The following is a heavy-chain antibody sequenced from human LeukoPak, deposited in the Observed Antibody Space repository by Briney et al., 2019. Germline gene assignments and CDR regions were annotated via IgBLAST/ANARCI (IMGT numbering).Heavy chain of an antibody. Sequence: PSETLSLTCTVSGGSISSYYWSWIRQPPGKGLEWIGDIYYSGSTNYNPSLKSRVTISVDTSKNQFSLRLSSVTAADTAVYYSARHHLLGPFDYWGPGTVVTVSS. J-gene: IGHJ4*02. V-gene: IGHV4-59*08. CDR3: ARHHLLGPFDY. D-gene: IGHD1-26*01. CDR1: GGSISSYY. CDR2: IYYSGST.